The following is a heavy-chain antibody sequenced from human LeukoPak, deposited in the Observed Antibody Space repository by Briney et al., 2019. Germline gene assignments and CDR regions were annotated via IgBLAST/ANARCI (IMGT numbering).Heavy chain of an antibody. V-gene: IGHV1-8*01. D-gene: IGHD3-3*01. CDR1: VYTFTSYD. CDR2: RNPNSGNT. CDR3: ARGLRPIFGVVQNDAFDI. Sequence: ASVKVSCKASVYTFTSYDINWVRQATGQGLEWMGWRNPNSGNTGYAQKFQGRVTMTRNTSISTAYMELCSLRSEDTAVYYCARGLRPIFGVVQNDAFDIWGQGTMVTVSS. J-gene: IGHJ3*02.